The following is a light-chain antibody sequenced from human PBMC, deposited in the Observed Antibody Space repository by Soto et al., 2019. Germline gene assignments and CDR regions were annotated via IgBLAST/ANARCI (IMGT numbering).Light chain of an antibody. CDR3: QSYDSSLSGLV. Sequence: QSVLAQPPSVSGAPGQRVTMSCTGSSSNNGAGYDVHWYQQLPGTAPKLLIYGNSNRPSGVPDRFSGSKSGTSASLAITGLQAEDEADYYCQSYDSSLSGLVFGGGTKLTVL. CDR1: SSNNGAGYD. V-gene: IGLV1-40*01. CDR2: GNS. J-gene: IGLJ2*01.